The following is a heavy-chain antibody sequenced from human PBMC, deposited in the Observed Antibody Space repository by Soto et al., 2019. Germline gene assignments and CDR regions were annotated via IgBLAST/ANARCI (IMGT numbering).Heavy chain of an antibody. J-gene: IGHJ4*02. Sequence: QVQLVESGGGVVQPGRSLRLSCAASTFTFSNSAMHWVRQAPGKGLEWLAIISSDGSNKYYADSMKGRFTISRDNSKNTLYLQMNSLRPEDTALYYCAKDAEDSWGQGTLVTVSS. V-gene: IGHV3-30*18. CDR2: ISSDGSNK. CDR1: TFTFSNSA. CDR3: AKDAEDS.